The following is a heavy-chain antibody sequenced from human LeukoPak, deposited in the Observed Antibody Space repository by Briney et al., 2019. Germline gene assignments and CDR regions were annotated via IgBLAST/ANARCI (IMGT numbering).Heavy chain of an antibody. J-gene: IGHJ4*02. Sequence: GGSLRLSCAASGFSLSSHWMSWVRQAPGKGLEWVANINQDGSAKYYVDSVKGRFTISRDNAKNSMYLQMNSLRAEDTAVYYCARWEIRGTAHQLDYWGQGTLDTVSS. CDR2: INQDGSAK. CDR3: ARWEIRGTAHQLDY. D-gene: IGHD1-7*01. CDR1: GFSLSSHW. V-gene: IGHV3-7*01.